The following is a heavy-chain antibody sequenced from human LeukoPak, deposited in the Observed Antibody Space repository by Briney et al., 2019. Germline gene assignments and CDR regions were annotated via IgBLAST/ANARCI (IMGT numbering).Heavy chain of an antibody. CDR3: AKRGIGIAARPLDY. Sequence: GGSLRLPCAASGFTFSSYAMSWVRQAPGKGLEWVSAISGSGGSTYYADSVKGRFTISRDNSKNTLYLQMNSLRAEDTAVYYCAKRGIGIAARPLDYWGQGTLVTVSS. J-gene: IGHJ4*02. V-gene: IGHV3-23*01. CDR2: ISGSGGST. D-gene: IGHD6-6*01. CDR1: GFTFSSYA.